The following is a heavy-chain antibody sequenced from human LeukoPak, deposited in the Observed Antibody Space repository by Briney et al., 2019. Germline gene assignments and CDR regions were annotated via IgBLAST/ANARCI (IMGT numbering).Heavy chain of an antibody. D-gene: IGHD1-1*01. CDR3: ARYTGTTGTTYHYYGVDV. V-gene: IGHV3-21*06. Sequence: SVKGRFTVSRDNAKSSLYLQMNSLRAEDTAVYFCARYTGTTGTTYHYYGVDVWGQGTTVIVSS. J-gene: IGHJ6*02.